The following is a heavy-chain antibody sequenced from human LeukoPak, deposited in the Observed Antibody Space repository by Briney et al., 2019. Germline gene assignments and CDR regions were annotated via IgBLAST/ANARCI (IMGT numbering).Heavy chain of an antibody. D-gene: IGHD1-26*01. Sequence: SETLSLTCTVSGGSISDYYWSWIRRPPGKGLEWIGYTHYSGYTNYNPSLKSRVTISVDTSKNQFSLKLSSVTAADTAVYYCARHLRVGATNRIDYWGQGTLVTVSS. V-gene: IGHV4-59*08. CDR1: GGSISDYY. CDR2: THYSGYT. CDR3: ARHLRVGATNRIDY. J-gene: IGHJ4*02.